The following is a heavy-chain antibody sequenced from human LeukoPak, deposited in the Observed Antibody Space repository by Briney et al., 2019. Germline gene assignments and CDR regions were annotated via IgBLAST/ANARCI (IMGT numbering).Heavy chain of an antibody. CDR3: TTAPPYSSSWYGSWWFDP. V-gene: IGHV3-15*01. Sequence: PGGSLRLSCAASGFTFSSYAMSWVRQAPGKGLEWVGRIKSKTDGGTTDYAAPVKGRFTISRDDSKNTLYLQMNSLKTEDTAVYYCTTAPPYSSSWYGSWWFDPWGQGTLVTVSS. D-gene: IGHD6-13*01. J-gene: IGHJ5*02. CDR2: IKSKTDGGTT. CDR1: GFTFSSYA.